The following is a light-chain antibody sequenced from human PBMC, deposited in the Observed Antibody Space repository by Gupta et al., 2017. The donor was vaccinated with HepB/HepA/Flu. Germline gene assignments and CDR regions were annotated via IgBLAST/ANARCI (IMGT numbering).Light chain of an antibody. CDR2: KDS. CDR3: YSAADNNLRV. V-gene: IGLV3-27*01. CDR1: VLAKKY. J-gene: IGLJ3*02. Sequence: YELTQPSSVSVSPGQTPRIPCSGDVLAKKYARWFQQKPGQAPVLVIYKDSERPSGIPERFSGSSSGTTVTLTISGAQVEDEADYYCYSAADNNLRVFGGGTKLTVL.